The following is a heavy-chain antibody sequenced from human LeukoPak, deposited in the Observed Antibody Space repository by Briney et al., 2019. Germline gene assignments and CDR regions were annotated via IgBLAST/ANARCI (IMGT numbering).Heavy chain of an antibody. CDR2: IYSGGST. J-gene: IGHJ4*02. CDR1: GFTVSNNY. V-gene: IGHV3-53*01. CDR3: ARDGRRSGGWYYFDY. Sequence: GGSLRLSCAASGFTVSNNYMGWVRQAPGKGPEWVSVIYSGGSTYYADSVKGRFTISRDNSKNTLYLQMNSLRAEDTAVYHCARDGRRSGGWYYFDYWGQGTLVTVSS. D-gene: IGHD6-19*01.